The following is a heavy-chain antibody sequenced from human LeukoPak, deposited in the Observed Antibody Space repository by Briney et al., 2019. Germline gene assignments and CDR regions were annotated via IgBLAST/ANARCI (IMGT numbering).Heavy chain of an antibody. CDR1: GFTFNSYA. D-gene: IGHD1-26*01. V-gene: IGHV3-23*01. Sequence: GGSLRLSCAASGFTFNSYAMSWVRQAPGKGLEWVSAISGSGGSTYYADSVKGRFTISRDNSKNTLYLQMNSLRAEDTAVYYCAKDRGRVGATTADYWGQGTLVTVSS. CDR2: ISGSGGST. CDR3: AKDRGRVGATTADY. J-gene: IGHJ4*02.